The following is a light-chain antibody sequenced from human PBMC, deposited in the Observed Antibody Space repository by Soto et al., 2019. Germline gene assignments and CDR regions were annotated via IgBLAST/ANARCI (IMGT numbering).Light chain of an antibody. CDR1: SSNVGGNT. CDR2: SNN. Sequence: QAVVTQPPSASGTPGQRVTISCSGSSSNVGGNTVNWYQQLPGTAPKLLIHSNNQRPSGVPDRFSGSKSGTSASLAISGLQSEDEAEYYCAAWDDSLNGVVFGGGTKLTVL. V-gene: IGLV1-44*01. CDR3: AAWDDSLNGVV. J-gene: IGLJ2*01.